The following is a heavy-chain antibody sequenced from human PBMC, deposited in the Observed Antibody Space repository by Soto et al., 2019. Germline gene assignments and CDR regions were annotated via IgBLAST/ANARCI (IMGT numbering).Heavy chain of an antibody. CDR3: ARVFSLGIDYFDY. D-gene: IGHD6-13*01. J-gene: IGHJ4*02. Sequence: SVKVSCKASGGTFSSYAISWVRQAPGQGLEWMGGIIPIFGTANYAQKFQGRVTITADESTSTAYMELSSLRSEDTAVYYCARVFSLGIDYFDYWGQGTLVTVSS. CDR1: GGTFSSYA. CDR2: IIPIFGTA. V-gene: IGHV1-69*13.